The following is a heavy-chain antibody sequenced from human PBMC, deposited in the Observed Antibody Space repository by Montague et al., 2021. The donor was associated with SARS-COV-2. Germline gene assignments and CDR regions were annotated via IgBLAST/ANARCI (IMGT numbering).Heavy chain of an antibody. J-gene: IGHJ4*02. CDR1: GFTFSSYA. Sequence: SLRLSCAASGFTFSSYAMHWVRQAPGKGLEWVAVISYDGSNKYYADSVKGRFTISRGNSKNTLYLQMNSLRAEDTAVYYCASELLWLGELSNFDYWGQGTLVTVSS. V-gene: IGHV3-30-3*01. D-gene: IGHD3-10*01. CDR2: ISYDGSNK. CDR3: ASELLWLGELSNFDY.